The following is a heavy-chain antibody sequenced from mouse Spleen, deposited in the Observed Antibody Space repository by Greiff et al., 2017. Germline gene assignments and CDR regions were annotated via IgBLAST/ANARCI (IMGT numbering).Heavy chain of an antibody. CDR2: INPSSGYT. V-gene: IGHV1-7*01. Sequence: QVQLQQSAAELARPGASVKMSCKASGYTFTSYWMHWVKQRPGQGLEWIGYINPSSGYTKYNQKFKDKATLTADKSSSTAYMQLSSLTYEDSAVYYCAREEHSNSYFDYWGQGTTLTVSS. CDR3: AREEHSNSYFDY. J-gene: IGHJ2*01. D-gene: IGHD2-5*01. CDR1: GYTFTSYW.